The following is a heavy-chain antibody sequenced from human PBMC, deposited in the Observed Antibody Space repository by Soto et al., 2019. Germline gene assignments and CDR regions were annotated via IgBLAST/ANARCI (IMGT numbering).Heavy chain of an antibody. V-gene: IGHV1-69*02. CDR3: AQLWFGEFWHGMDV. CDR2: IIPILDVA. CDR1: GGDFNSYT. Sequence: QLVQSRAEVKKPGSSVKVSCKASGGDFNSYTISWVRQAPGQGPEWMGTIIPILDVAKNAQKFQGRVTITADKSTSTVYMELRSLRSDDTAIYYCAQLWFGEFWHGMDVWGQGTTVTVSS. D-gene: IGHD3-10*01. J-gene: IGHJ6*02.